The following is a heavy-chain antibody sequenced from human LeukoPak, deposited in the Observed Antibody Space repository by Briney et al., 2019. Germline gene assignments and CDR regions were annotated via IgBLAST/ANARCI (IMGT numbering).Heavy chain of an antibody. CDR1: GFTFSSYA. Sequence: GRSLRLSCAASGFTFSSYAMHWVRQAPGKGLEWVAVISYDGSNKYYADSVMGRFTTSRDNSKNTLYLQMNSLRAEDTAVYYCARAGRQWLPRRWNTDPYYYYYGMDVWGQGTTVTVSS. V-gene: IGHV3-30-3*01. CDR3: ARAGRQWLPRRWNTDPYYYYYGMDV. D-gene: IGHD6-19*01. J-gene: IGHJ6*02. CDR2: ISYDGSNK.